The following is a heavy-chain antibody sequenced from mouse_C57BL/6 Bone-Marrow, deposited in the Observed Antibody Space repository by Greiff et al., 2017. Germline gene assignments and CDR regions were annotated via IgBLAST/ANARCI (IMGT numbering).Heavy chain of an antibody. D-gene: IGHD3-2*02. CDR1: GFNIKDDY. J-gene: IGHJ4*01. CDR2: IDPKNGDT. Sequence: EVKLQESGAELVRPGASVKLSCTASGFNIKDDYMHWVKQRPEQGLEWIGWIDPKNGDTEYASKFQGKATITADTSSNTAYLQLSSLTSEDTAVYYCTTSDSSGYYAMDYWGQGTSVTVSS. V-gene: IGHV14-4*01. CDR3: TTSDSSGYYAMDY.